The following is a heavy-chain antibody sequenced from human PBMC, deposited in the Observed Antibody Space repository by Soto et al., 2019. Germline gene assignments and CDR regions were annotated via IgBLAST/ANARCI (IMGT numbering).Heavy chain of an antibody. CDR3: ARDLSYSDYGGNVDDY. Sequence: PGGSLRLSCAASGFTFSSYGMHWVRQAPGKGLEWVSSISSSSSYIYYADSVKGRFTISRDNAKNSLYLQMNSLRAEDTAVYYCARDLSYSDYGGNVDDYWGQGTLVTVSS. CDR2: ISSSSSYI. J-gene: IGHJ4*02. V-gene: IGHV3-21*01. CDR1: GFTFSSYG. D-gene: IGHD4-17*01.